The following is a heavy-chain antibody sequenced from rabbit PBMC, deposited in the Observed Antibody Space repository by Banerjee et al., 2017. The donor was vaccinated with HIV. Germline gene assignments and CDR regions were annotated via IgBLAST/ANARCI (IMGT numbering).Heavy chain of an antibody. CDR3: ARAPYGSKNAYDL. Sequence: QEQLVESGGGLVQPEGSLTLTCTASGFSFSSSYYMCWVRQAPGKGLEWIGCIYTGSGSTYYASWAKGRFAISKASSTTVTLQMNSLTAADTATYFCARAPYGSKNAYDLWGPGTLVTVS. CDR1: GFSFSSSYY. V-gene: IGHV1S45*01. D-gene: IGHD6-1*01. J-gene: IGHJ4*01. CDR2: IYTGSGST.